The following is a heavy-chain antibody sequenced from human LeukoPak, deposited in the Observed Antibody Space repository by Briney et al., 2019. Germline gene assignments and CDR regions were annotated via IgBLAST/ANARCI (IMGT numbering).Heavy chain of an antibody. D-gene: IGHD1-26*01. CDR3: ARGMEPPNLYYMDV. CDR2: INPNSGGT. Sequence: ASVKVSCKASGYPFTGYYMHWVRQAPGQGLERMAWINPNSGGTNYAQKFQGRVTVTRDTSISTAYMELSRLRSDDTAVYYCARGMEPPNLYYMDVWGKGATVTVSS. CDR1: GYPFTGYY. V-gene: IGHV1-2*02. J-gene: IGHJ6*03.